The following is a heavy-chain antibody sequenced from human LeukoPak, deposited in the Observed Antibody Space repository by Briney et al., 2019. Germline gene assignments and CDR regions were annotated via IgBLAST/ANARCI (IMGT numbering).Heavy chain of an antibody. V-gene: IGHV1-69*13. D-gene: IGHD4-17*01. CDR2: IIPIFGTA. Sequence: SVKVSCKASGYTFTSYGISWVRQAPGQGLEWMGGIIPIFGTANYAQKFQGRVTITADESTSTAYMELSSLRSEDTAVYYCARGNQPGGDYSAFDIWGQGTMVTVSS. CDR3: ARGNQPGGDYSAFDI. J-gene: IGHJ3*02. CDR1: GYTFTSYG.